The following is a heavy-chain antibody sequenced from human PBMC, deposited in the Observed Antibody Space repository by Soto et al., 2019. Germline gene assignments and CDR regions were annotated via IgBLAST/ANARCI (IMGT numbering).Heavy chain of an antibody. D-gene: IGHD1-26*01. CDR3: ARRGSGSYYDY. J-gene: IGHJ4*01. CDR2: ISGSGGST. Sequence: EVQLLESGGGLVQPGGSLRLSCAASGFTFSSYAMRWVRQAPVKGLEWVSAISGSGGSTYYADSVKGRFTISRDNSKDTLYLQVNSLRAEDAAVYYCARRGSGSYYDYSGHGTLVTVSS. V-gene: IGHV3-23*01. CDR1: GFTFSSYA.